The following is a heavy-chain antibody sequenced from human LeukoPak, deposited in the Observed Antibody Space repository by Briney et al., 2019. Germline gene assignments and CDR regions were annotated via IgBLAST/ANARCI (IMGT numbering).Heavy chain of an antibody. CDR2: IYYSGST. CDR1: GYSISSSYY. V-gene: IGHV4-38-2*02. J-gene: IGHJ4*02. CDR3: ARVGHVLLWFGGLDY. D-gene: IGHD3-10*01. Sequence: SETLSLTCTVSGYSISSSYYWGWIRQPPGKGLEWIGSIYYSGSTYYNPSLKSRVTISVDTSKNQFSLKLSSVTAADTAVYYCARVGHVLLWFGGLDYWGQGTLVTVSS.